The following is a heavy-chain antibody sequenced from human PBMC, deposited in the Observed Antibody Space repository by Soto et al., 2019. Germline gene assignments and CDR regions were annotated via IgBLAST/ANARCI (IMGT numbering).Heavy chain of an antibody. D-gene: IGHD3-10*01. V-gene: IGHV1-3*05. CDR3: ARGGPPIDY. J-gene: IGHJ4*02. CDR2: INAGNGNI. Sequence: QVQLVQSGAEEKKPGASVKVSCKASGYTFTSYAMHWVRQAPGQRLEWMGWINAGNGNIKYSQKYQRSVTITRDTSARTAYMELRRLRSEDTAGYYCARGGPPIDYWGQGTLVTVSS. CDR1: GYTFTSYA.